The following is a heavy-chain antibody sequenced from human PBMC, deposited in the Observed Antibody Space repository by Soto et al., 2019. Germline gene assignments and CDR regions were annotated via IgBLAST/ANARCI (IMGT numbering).Heavy chain of an antibody. Sequence: SETLSLTCTVSGGSISSYYWSWIRQPAGKGLEWIGRIYTSGSTNYNPSLTSRVTMSVDTSKNQFSLKLSSVTAADTAVYYCARDVPYYDSSGYYRGPLYYFDYWGQGTLVTVSS. CDR3: ARDVPYYDSSGYYRGPLYYFDY. V-gene: IGHV4-4*07. CDR2: IYTSGST. CDR1: GGSISSYY. D-gene: IGHD3-22*01. J-gene: IGHJ4*02.